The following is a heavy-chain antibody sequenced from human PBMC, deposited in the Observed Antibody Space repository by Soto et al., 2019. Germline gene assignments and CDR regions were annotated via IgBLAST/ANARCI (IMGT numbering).Heavy chain of an antibody. Sequence: QVQLQESGPGLVKPSETLSLTCTVSGDSDSSLGYYWSWNRQPPGKALEWIAFVSYSGSTSYNPSLTSRVTISRDTSRNQFSLKLTSLTAADTAVYYCARSGAGSGWLGGQGTLVTVSS. CDR3: ARSGAGSGWL. J-gene: IGHJ4*02. V-gene: IGHV4-61*08. D-gene: IGHD6-19*01. CDR2: VSYSGST. CDR1: GDSDSSLGYY.